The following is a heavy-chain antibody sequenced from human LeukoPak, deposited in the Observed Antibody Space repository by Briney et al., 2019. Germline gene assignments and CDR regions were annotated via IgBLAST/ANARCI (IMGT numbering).Heavy chain of an antibody. CDR3: PRVRHYYYYSSGYPGPYYFDY. J-gene: IGHJ4*02. D-gene: IGHD3-22*01. Sequence: GGSLRLSCAASGFTFSSYSMNWGRQAPGKGLEWVSSISSSSSYIYYADSVKGRFTISRDNAKNSLYLQMNSLRAEDTAVYYCPRVRHYYYYSSGYPGPYYFDYWGQGTLVTVSS. V-gene: IGHV3-21*01. CDR1: GFTFSSYS. CDR2: ISSSSSYI.